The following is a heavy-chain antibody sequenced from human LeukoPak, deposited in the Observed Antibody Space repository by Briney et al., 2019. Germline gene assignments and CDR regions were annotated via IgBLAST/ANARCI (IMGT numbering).Heavy chain of an antibody. D-gene: IGHD1-20*01. J-gene: IGHJ4*02. CDR2: IYHSGST. V-gene: IGHV4-38-2*02. CDR3: AREKIITGTTTFDY. Sequence: SETLSLTCTVSGYSISSGYYWGWMRQPPGKGLEWMGSIYHSGSTYYNPSLKSRVTISVDTSKNQFSLKLSSVTAADTAVYYCAREKIITGTTTFDYWGQGTLVTVSS. CDR1: GYSISSGYY.